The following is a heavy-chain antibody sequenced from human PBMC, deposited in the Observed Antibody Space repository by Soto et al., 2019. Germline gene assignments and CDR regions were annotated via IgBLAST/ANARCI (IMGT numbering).Heavy chain of an antibody. CDR1: GSPFGSYG. Sequence: EVQLVESGGGLVQPGGPLSLSCEASGSPFGSYGLTWVRQAPGKGLEWVANIKQDGSEKYYVDSVKGRFTISRDNAKNSLYLQMNSLRAEDTAVYYCAREGMVVTANSYYFDYWGQGTLVTVSS. D-gene: IGHD2-21*02. CDR3: AREGMVVTANSYYFDY. J-gene: IGHJ4*02. CDR2: IKQDGSEK. V-gene: IGHV3-7*03.